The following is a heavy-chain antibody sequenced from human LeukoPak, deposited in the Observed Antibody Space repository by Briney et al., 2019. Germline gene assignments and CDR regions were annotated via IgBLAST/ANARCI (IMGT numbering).Heavy chain of an antibody. CDR1: GFTFSSYG. J-gene: IGHJ4*02. CDR2: ISYDGSNK. V-gene: IGHV3-30*18. CDR3: AKTRGRDSSSWYGPPTPFDY. Sequence: PGGSLRLSCAASGFTFSSYGMHWVRQAPGKGLEWVAVISYDGSNKYYADSVKGRFTISRDNSKNTLYLQMNSLRAEDTAVYYCAKTRGRDSSSWYGPPTPFDYWGQGTLVTVSS. D-gene: IGHD6-13*01.